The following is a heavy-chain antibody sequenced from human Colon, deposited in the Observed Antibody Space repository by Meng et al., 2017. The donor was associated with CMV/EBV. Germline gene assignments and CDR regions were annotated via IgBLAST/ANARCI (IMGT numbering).Heavy chain of an antibody. CDR3: VTGTTGYFDL. V-gene: IGHV3-53*01. CDR2: IYAVGTP. D-gene: IGHD1-7*01. CDR1: GFPIVSHY. Sequence: GESLKISCSASGFPIVSHYMAWVRQAPGKGLEWVSLIYAVGTPYYADSVKGRFTISRDNDKNIIDLQMSSLTADDTAIYYCVTGTTGYFDLWGQGTLVTV. J-gene: IGHJ4*02.